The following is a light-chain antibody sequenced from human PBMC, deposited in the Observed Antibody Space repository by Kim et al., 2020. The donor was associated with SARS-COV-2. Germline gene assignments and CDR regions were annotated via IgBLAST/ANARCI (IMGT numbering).Light chain of an antibody. V-gene: IGLV2-14*03. CDR1: SRDIGAYNF. J-gene: IGLJ2*01. CDR3: TSYTGSDTLL. CDR2: AVT. Sequence: GQSITIACTGTSRDIGAYNFVSWYQQHPGKAPKVIIYAVTKRPSGISDRFSGSKSGNTASLTVSGLQAEDEAHYYCTSYTGSDTLLFGGGTKLSVL.